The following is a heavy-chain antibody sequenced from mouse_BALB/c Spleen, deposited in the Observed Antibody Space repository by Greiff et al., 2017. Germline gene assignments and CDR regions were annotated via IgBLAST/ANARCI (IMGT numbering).Heavy chain of an antibody. CDR1: GFSLTSYG. V-gene: IGHV2-9*02. CDR2: IWAGGST. D-gene: IGHD2-2*01. CDR3: AIIYYGYDGYAMDY. Sequence: VQVVESGPGLVAPSQSLSITCTVSGFSLTSYGAHWVRQPPGKGLEWLGVIWAGGSTNYNSALMSRLSISKDNSKSQVFLKMNSLQTDDTAMYYCAIIYYGYDGYAMDYWGQGTSVTVSS. J-gene: IGHJ4*01.